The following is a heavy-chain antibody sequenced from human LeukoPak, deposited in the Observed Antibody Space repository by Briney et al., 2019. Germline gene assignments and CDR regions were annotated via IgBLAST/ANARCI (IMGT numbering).Heavy chain of an antibody. J-gene: IGHJ4*02. D-gene: IGHD2-2*01. CDR3: ARTSRPAAALYYFDY. CDR2: IIPMLGIT. CDR1: GGTFSRYS. Sequence: ASVKVSCKASGGTFSRYSISWVRQAPGQGLEWMGRIIPMLGITNYAQKFQGRVTMTRDTSTSTVYMELSSLRSEDTAVYYCARTSRPAAALYYFDYWGQGTLVTVSS. V-gene: IGHV1-69*02.